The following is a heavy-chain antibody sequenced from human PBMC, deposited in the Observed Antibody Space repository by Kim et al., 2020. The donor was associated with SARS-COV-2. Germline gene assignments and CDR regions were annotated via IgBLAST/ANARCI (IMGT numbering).Heavy chain of an antibody. CDR3: VREYITMIGGAFDI. Sequence: SVKVSCKASGGTFSSYAINWVRQAPGQGLEWMGGIIPIFGTANYAQKFQGGVTITADASTSTAYMELSSLRSEDTAVYYCVREYITMIGGAFDIWGQGTMGTVSS. CDR1: GGTFSSYA. D-gene: IGHD3-22*01. J-gene: IGHJ3*02. CDR2: IIPIFGTA. V-gene: IGHV1-69*13.